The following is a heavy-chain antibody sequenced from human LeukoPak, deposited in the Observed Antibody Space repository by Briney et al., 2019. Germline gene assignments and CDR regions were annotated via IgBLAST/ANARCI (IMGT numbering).Heavy chain of an antibody. CDR2: ISWNSGSI. V-gene: IGHV3-9*01. J-gene: IGHJ4*02. CDR3: ARGRTYYYDSSGVPFDY. D-gene: IGHD3-22*01. CDR1: GFTFDDYA. Sequence: PGRSLRLSCAASGFTFDDYAMHWVRHAPGKGLEWVSGISWNSGSIGYADSVKGRFTISRDNSKNTLYLQMNSLRAEDTAVYYCARGRTYYYDSSGVPFDYWGQGTLVTVSS.